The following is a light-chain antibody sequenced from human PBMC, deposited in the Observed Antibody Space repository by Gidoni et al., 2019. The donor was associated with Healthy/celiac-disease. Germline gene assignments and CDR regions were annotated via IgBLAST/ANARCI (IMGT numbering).Light chain of an antibody. V-gene: IGKV1-39*01. CDR2: AAS. J-gene: IGKJ4*01. Sequence: DIQMTQSPSSLSASVGDRVTITCRASQSISSYLNWYQQKPGKDPKLLIYAASSLQSGVPSRFSGSGSGTDFTLTISSLQPEDFATYYCQQSYNTLALTFGGGTKVEIK. CDR3: QQSYNTLALT. CDR1: QSISSY.